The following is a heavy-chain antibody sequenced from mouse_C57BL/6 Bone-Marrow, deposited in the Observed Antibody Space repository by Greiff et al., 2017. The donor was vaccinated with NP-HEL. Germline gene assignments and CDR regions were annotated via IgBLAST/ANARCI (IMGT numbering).Heavy chain of an antibody. D-gene: IGHD4-1*01. CDR1: GFTFSDYG. CDR3: ARPNWDVRYFDV. J-gene: IGHJ1*03. CDR2: ISSGSSTI. V-gene: IGHV5-17*01. Sequence: EVQRVESGGGLVKPGGSLKLSCAASGFTFSDYGMHWVRQAPEKGLEWVAYISSGSSTIYYADTVKGRFTISRDNARNTLFLQMTSLRSEDTAMYYCARPNWDVRYFDVWGTGTTVTVSS.